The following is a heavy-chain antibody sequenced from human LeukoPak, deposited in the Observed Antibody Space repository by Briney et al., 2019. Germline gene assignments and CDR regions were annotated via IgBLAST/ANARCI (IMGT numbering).Heavy chain of an antibody. V-gene: IGHV3-48*03. CDR2: ISSSGSTI. J-gene: IGHJ3*02. CDR3: ARANDRMLFDI. D-gene: IGHD3-22*01. CDR1: GFTFNSYE. Sequence: GGSLRLSCAASGFTFNSYEMNWVRQAPGKGLEWVSYISSSGSTIYYADSVKGRFTISRDNAKNSLYLQMNSLRAEDTAVYYCARANDRMLFDIWGQGTMVTVSS.